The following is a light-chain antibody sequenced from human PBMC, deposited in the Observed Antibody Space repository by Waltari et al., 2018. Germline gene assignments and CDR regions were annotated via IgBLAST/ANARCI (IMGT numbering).Light chain of an antibody. CDR1: SSNIGAGYA. V-gene: IGLV1-40*01. J-gene: IGLJ2*01. CDR3: QSYDSSLSGVV. CDR2: GNS. Sequence: QSVLTQPTSVSGAPGQRVPISCTGSSSNIGAGYAVHWYQQLPRTAPKLLIYGNSNRPSGVPDRFSGSKSGTSASLAITGLQAEDEADYYCQSYDSSLSGVVFGGGTTLTVL.